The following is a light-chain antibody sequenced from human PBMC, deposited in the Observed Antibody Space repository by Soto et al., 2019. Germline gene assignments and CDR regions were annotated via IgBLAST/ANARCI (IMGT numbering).Light chain of an antibody. V-gene: IGLV2-14*01. Sequence: QSALAQPASVSGSPGQSITISCTGTSSDIGDSNFVSWYQHHPGKAPKLLIYDVSDRPSRISSRFSGSKSANTASLTISGLQAEDEACYYGSSYTTTTNVRFVFGTGTKVTVL. CDR1: SSDIGDSNF. CDR3: SSYTTTTNVRFV. CDR2: DVS. J-gene: IGLJ1*01.